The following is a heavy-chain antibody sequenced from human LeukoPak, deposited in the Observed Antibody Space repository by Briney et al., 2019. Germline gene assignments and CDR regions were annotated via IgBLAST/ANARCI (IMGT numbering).Heavy chain of an antibody. CDR2: INHSGST. Sequence: PSETLSLTCAVYGGSFSGYYWSWIRQPPGKGLEWIGEINHSGSTNYNPSLKSRVTISVDTSKNQFSLKLSSVTAADTAVYYCARRLQWHRPLTEYNWFDPWGQGTLVIVSS. CDR3: ARRLQWHRPLTEYNWFDP. CDR1: GGSFSGYY. V-gene: IGHV4-34*01. D-gene: IGHD1-20*01. J-gene: IGHJ5*02.